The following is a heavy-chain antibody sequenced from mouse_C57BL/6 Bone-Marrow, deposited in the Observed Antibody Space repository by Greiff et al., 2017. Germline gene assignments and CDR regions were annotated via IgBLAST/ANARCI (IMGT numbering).Heavy chain of an antibody. Sequence: QVQLQQSGAELARPGASVKLSCKASGYTFTSYGISWVKQRTGQGLEWIGEIYPRSGNTYYNEKFKGKVTLSADKSSSTAYMELRSLTSEDSAVYFCAGIYYGYEDYFDYWGQGTTLTVSS. D-gene: IGHD2-2*01. CDR3: AGIYYGYEDYFDY. CDR1: GYTFTSYG. CDR2: IYPRSGNT. J-gene: IGHJ2*01. V-gene: IGHV1-81*01.